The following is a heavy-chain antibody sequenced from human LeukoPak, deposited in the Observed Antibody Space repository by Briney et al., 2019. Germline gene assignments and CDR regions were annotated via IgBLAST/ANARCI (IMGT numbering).Heavy chain of an antibody. J-gene: IGHJ4*02. CDR2: LSGGADRT. CDR3: AKDRLQVETAQFVD. D-gene: IGHD5-12*01. CDR1: GFPFSNYA. Sequence: GGSLRLSCAASGFPFSNYAMSWVRQTPGKGLEWVSSLSGGADRTYYADSVKGRFTISRDNSKNTLYLQMNSLRAEDAAVYYCAKDRLQVETAQFVDWGQGTLVTVSS. V-gene: IGHV3-23*01.